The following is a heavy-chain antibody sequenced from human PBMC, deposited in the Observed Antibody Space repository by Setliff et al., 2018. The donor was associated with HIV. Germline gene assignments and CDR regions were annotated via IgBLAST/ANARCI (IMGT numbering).Heavy chain of an antibody. CDR1: GGSISGYY. CDR2: IYYIGNT. CDR3: ARGSFIGDYYYFDY. D-gene: IGHD3-10*01. J-gene: IGHJ4*02. Sequence: SETLSLTCTVSGGSISGYYWSWIRQPPGKGLEWIGYIYYIGNTNYNPSLKSRVTISVDTSKNQFSLKLSSVTAADTAVYYCARGSFIGDYYYFDYWGQGTLVTVSS. V-gene: IGHV4-59*08.